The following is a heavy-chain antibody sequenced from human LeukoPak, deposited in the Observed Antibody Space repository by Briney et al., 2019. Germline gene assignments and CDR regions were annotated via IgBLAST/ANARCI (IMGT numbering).Heavy chain of an antibody. CDR2: IYHSGST. V-gene: IGHV4-38-2*02. CDR3: AREGYYYDSSGYYYC. CDR1: GYSISSGYY. Sequence: PSETLSLTCTVSGYSISSGYYWGWIRQPPGKGLEWIGSIYHSGSTYYNPSLKSRVTISVDTSKNQFSLKLRSVTAADTAVYYCAREGYYYDSSGYYYCWGQGTLVTVSS. J-gene: IGHJ4*02. D-gene: IGHD3-22*01.